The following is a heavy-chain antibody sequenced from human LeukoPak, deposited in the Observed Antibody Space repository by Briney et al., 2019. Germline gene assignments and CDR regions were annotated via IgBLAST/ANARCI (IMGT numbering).Heavy chain of an antibody. J-gene: IGHJ4*02. D-gene: IGHD3-3*01. CDR2: IYYSGST. CDR1: GGSISSYY. Sequence: SETLFLTCTVSGGSISSYYWSWIRQPPGKGLEWIGYIYYSGSTNYNPSLKSRVTISVDTSKNQFSLKLSSVTAADTAVYYCARASTYYDFWSGHLLFDYWGQGTLVTVSS. CDR3: ARASTYYDFWSGHLLFDY. V-gene: IGHV4-59*01.